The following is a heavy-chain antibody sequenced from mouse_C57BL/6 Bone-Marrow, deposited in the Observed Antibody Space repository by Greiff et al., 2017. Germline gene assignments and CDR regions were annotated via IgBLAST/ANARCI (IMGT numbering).Heavy chain of an antibody. CDR3: ASSYYSNYDPTWFAY. CDR1: GFTFSSYT. V-gene: IGHV5-9*01. CDR2: ISGGGGNT. D-gene: IGHD2-5*01. Sequence: DVKLVESGGGLVKPGGSLKLSCADSGFTFSSYTMSWVRQTPEKRLEWVATISGGGGNTYYPDSVKGRFTISRDNAKNTLYLQMSSLRSEDTALYYCASSYYSNYDPTWFAYWGQGTLVTVSA. J-gene: IGHJ3*01.